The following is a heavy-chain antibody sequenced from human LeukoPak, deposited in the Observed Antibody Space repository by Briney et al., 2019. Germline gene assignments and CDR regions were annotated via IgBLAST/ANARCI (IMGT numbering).Heavy chain of an antibody. CDR3: ARGTYYYDSSGYYSNWFDP. J-gene: IGHJ5*02. V-gene: IGHV4-34*01. CDR1: GGSFSGYY. Sequence: PSETLSLTCAVYGGSFSGYYWRWIRQPPGKGLEWIGEINYSGSTNYHPSLKSRVTISVDTSKNQSSLKLSSVTAADTAVYYCARGTYYYDSSGYYSNWFDPWGQGTLVTVSS. CDR2: INYSGST. D-gene: IGHD3-22*01.